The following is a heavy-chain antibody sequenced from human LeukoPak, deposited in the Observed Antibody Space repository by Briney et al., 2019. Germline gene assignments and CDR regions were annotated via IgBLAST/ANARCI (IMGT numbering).Heavy chain of an antibody. V-gene: IGHV3-74*01. Sequence: GGSLRLSCAASGFTFNNYWMHGVRQAPGKGLGWVARTNTHGTSANYADSVKGRFIISRDNANNTLYLQMNGLRDEDTGVYYALAGYYYYYMDVWGKGTTVTVPS. CDR1: GFTFNNYW. CDR2: TNTHGTSA. D-gene: IGHD6-13*01. CDR3: LAGYYYYYMDV. J-gene: IGHJ6*03.